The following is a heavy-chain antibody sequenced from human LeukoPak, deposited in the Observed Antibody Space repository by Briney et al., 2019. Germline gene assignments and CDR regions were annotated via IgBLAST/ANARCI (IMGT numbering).Heavy chain of an antibody. Sequence: KPSETLSLTCALYGGSFSGYYWSWIRQPPGKGLEWIGEINHSGSTNYNPSLKSRVTISVDTSKNQFSLKLSSVTAADTAVYYCARRHAYSSRGQTDYWGQGTLVTVSS. V-gene: IGHV4-34*01. D-gene: IGHD6-13*01. J-gene: IGHJ4*02. CDR2: INHSGST. CDR1: GGSFSGYY. CDR3: ARRHAYSSRGQTDY.